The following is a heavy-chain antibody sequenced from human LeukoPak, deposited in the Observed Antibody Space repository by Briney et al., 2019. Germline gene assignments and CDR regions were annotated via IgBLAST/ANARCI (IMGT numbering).Heavy chain of an antibody. J-gene: IGHJ4*02. Sequence: GASVKVSCKASGYTFTSYDINWVRQATGQGLEWMGWMNPNSGNTGYAQKFQGRVTMIRNTSRSTAYMELSSLRSEDTAVYYCARRAGAYSHPYDYWGQGTLVTVSS. CDR3: ARRAGAYSHPYDY. CDR2: MNPNSGNT. V-gene: IGHV1-8*01. D-gene: IGHD4/OR15-4a*01. CDR1: GYTFTSYD.